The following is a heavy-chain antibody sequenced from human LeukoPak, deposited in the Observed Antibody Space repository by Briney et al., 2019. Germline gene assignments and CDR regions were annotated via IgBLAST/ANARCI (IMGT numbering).Heavy chain of an antibody. Sequence: SETLSLTCVVSGGSISSTNWWSWVRQPPGKGLEWIGEIYHSGSTNYNPSLKSRVIISVDKFKNQFSLKLSSVTAADTAVYYCIGNGYYSLEYWGQGTLVTVSS. D-gene: IGHD3-3*01. V-gene: IGHV4-4*02. J-gene: IGHJ4*02. CDR1: GGSISSTNW. CDR3: IGNGYYSLEY. CDR2: IYHSGST.